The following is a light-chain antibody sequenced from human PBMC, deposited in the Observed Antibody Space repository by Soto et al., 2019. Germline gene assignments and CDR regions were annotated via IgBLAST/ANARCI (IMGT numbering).Light chain of an antibody. J-gene: IGLJ1*01. Sequence: QSALTQPPSASGSPGQSVTISCTGTSNDVGGYNYVSWYQKHPGKAPKLMLYEVHKRPSAVPDRFSGSKSGNTASLTVSGLQADDAADYHCCSFAVSNSFVFGPGTKLTVL. CDR3: CSFAVSNSFV. CDR2: EVH. V-gene: IGLV2-8*01. CDR1: SNDVGGYNY.